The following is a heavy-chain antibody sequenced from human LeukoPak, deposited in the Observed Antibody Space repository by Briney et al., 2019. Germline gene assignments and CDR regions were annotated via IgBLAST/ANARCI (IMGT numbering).Heavy chain of an antibody. V-gene: IGHV4-39*01. CDR1: GGSISSSSYY. CDR2: IYYSGST. CDR3: ARLASSGLWFGELYVDY. Sequence: SETLSLTCTVSGGSISSSSYYWGWIRQPPGKGLEWIGGIYYSGSTYYNPSLKSRVTISVDTSKNQFSLKLSSVTAADTAVYYCARLASSGLWFGELYVDYWGQGTLVTVSS. D-gene: IGHD3-10*01. J-gene: IGHJ4*02.